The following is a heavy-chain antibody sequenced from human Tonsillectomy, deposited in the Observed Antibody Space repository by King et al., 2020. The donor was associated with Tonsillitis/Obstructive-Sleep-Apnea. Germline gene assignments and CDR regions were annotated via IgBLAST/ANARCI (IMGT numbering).Heavy chain of an antibody. D-gene: IGHD4-17*01. CDR2: ISNSRSYT. Sequence: VQLVESGGGLVKPGGSLRLSCAASGFTFTDFYMSWIRQTPGKGLEWVSYISNSRSYTYYADSVKGRFTISRDNAKNSLYLQMNSLRAEDTAVYYCGRGNYGEWLDPWGQGTLVTGSS. J-gene: IGHJ5*02. V-gene: IGHV3-11*05. CDR1: GFTFTDFY. CDR3: GRGNYGEWLDP.